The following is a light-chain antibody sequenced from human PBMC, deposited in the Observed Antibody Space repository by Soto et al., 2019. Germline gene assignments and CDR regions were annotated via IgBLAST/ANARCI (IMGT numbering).Light chain of an antibody. Sequence: EIVLTQSPAALSLSPGERATLSYRASQSVSTYSAWFQQKPGQAPRLLIYDVSNRAAGIPARFSGSGSGTDFTLTISSLEPEDFAVYYCHQRSTWPWTFGQGTKV. CDR1: QSVSTY. CDR2: DVS. V-gene: IGKV3-11*01. CDR3: HQRSTWPWT. J-gene: IGKJ1*01.